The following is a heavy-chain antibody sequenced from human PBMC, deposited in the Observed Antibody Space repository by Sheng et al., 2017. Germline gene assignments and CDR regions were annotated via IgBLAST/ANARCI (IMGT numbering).Heavy chain of an antibody. CDR2: ITAYNGNT. D-gene: IGHD2-15*01. J-gene: IGHJ5*02. CDR3: ARDGYCNGGSCSRGSGWFDP. Sequence: QVQLVQSGAEVKKPGASVKVSCKASGYTFNNYGISWVRQDPGQGLEWMGWITAYNGNTNYAQKFQGRVTMTTDTSTSTSYMELRSLRSDDTAVYYCARDGYCNGGSCSRGSGWFDPWGQGTLVTVSS. V-gene: IGHV1-18*01. CDR1: GYTFNNYG.